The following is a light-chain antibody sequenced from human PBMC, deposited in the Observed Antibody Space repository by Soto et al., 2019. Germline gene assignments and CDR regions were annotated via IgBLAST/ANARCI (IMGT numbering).Light chain of an antibody. Sequence: EVVLTQSPATLSLSPGERATLSCRASQSVSSYLAWYQQKPGQAPRVLIYDATNRAAGIPARFSGSGFGTDFTLNISSLEPEDFAISYCQPRSHWPPAWTFGQGTKVEI. CDR3: QPRSHWPPAWT. CDR2: DAT. J-gene: IGKJ1*01. V-gene: IGKV3-11*01. CDR1: QSVSSY.